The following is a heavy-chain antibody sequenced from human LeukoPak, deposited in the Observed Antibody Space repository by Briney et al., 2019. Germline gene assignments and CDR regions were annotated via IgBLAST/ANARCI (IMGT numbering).Heavy chain of an antibody. D-gene: IGHD3-22*01. J-gene: IGHJ3*02. CDR3: ARDPSYYYDSSGPDAFDI. V-gene: IGHV3-21*01. CDR2: ISSSSSYI. CDR1: GFTFSSYS. Sequence: GGSLRLSCAASGFTFSSYSMNWVRQAPGKGLEWVSSISSSSSYIYYADSVKGRFTISRDNAKNSLYLQMNSLRAEDTAVYYCARDPSYYYDSSGPDAFDIWGQGTMVTVSS.